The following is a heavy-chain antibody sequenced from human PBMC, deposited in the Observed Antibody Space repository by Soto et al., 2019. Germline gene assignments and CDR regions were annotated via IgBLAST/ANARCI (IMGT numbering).Heavy chain of an antibody. V-gene: IGHV3-43*01. Sequence: PGGSLRLSCAASGFTFDDYTMHWVRQAPGKGLEWVSLISWDGGSTYYADSVKGRFTISRDNSKNSLYLQMNSLRTEDTALYYCARARELVPSYYYYYGMDVWGQGTTVTVSS. J-gene: IGHJ6*02. D-gene: IGHD6-13*01. CDR1: GFTFDDYT. CDR2: ISWDGGST. CDR3: ARARELVPSYYYYYGMDV.